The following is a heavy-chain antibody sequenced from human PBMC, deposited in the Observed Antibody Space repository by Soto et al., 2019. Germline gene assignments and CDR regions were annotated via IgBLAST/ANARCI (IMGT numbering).Heavy chain of an antibody. CDR2: INNDGSST. D-gene: IGHD3-22*01. Sequence: GGSLRLSCAASGFTLNSFFMHWVRQAPGRGLMWVSRINNDGSSTTYADSVKGRFTISRDNAKNTLYLQMNSLRADDTAVYFCVRDQDSRGYSVFNHWGQGAQVTVSS. J-gene: IGHJ4*02. CDR1: GFTLNSFF. CDR3: VRDQDSRGYSVFNH. V-gene: IGHV3-74*01.